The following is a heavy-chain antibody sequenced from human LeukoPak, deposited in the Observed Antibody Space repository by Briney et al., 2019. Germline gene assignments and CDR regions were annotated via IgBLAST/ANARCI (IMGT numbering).Heavy chain of an antibody. D-gene: IGHD3-22*01. Sequence: SETLSLTCTVSGGSISSSSYYWSWIRQPPGKGLEWIGYIYYSGSTNYNPSLKSRVTISVDTSKNQFSLKLSSVTAADTAVYYCARLRYDSSGRYYYYGMDVWGQGTTVTVSS. CDR3: ARLRYDSSGRYYYYGMDV. CDR1: GGSISSSSYY. J-gene: IGHJ6*02. V-gene: IGHV4-61*05. CDR2: IYYSGST.